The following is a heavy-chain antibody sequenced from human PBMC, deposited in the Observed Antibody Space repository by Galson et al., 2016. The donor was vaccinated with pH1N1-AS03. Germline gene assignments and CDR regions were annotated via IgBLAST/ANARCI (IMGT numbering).Heavy chain of an antibody. J-gene: IGHJ4*02. D-gene: IGHD1-1*01. Sequence: CAISGDSVSSNTAAWNWIRPSPSRGLEWLGRTYYRSKWYKWYNDYAVSVESRITINPDTSNNQFSLQLNSVTPEDTAVYYCARDQLGAGPAFDYWGQGTLVTVSS. V-gene: IGHV6-1*01. CDR1: GDSVSSNTAA. CDR2: TYYRSKWYKWYN. CDR3: ARDQLGAGPAFDY.